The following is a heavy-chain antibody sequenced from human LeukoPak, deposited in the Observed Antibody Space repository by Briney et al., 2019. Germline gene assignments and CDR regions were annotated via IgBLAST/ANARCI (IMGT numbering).Heavy chain of an antibody. CDR3: ARARSEPRAIEY. J-gene: IGHJ4*02. V-gene: IGHV3-21*01. CDR2: ISASTSYI. Sequence: GGSLRLSCAASGFTFSSYTLNWVRQAPGKGLEWVSSISASTSYIYYADSVKGRFTISRDNAKNSLYLQMNSLRAEDTAVYYCARARSEPRAIEYWGQGTLVTVSS. CDR1: GFTFSSYT.